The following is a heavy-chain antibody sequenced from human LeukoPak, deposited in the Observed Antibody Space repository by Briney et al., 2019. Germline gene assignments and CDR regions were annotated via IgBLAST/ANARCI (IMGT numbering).Heavy chain of an antibody. Sequence: PSETLSLTCTVSGGSINNYYWTWIRQPAGKGLEWIGRIYSSGSTNYNPSLKGRVTISADTSKNQLSLKVTSVTAADTAVYYCARGGDEVMVLGPAAHGMDVWGQGTTVTVSS. J-gene: IGHJ6*02. CDR1: GGSINNYY. V-gene: IGHV4-4*07. CDR2: IYSSGST. D-gene: IGHD3-10*01. CDR3: ARGGDEVMVLGPAAHGMDV.